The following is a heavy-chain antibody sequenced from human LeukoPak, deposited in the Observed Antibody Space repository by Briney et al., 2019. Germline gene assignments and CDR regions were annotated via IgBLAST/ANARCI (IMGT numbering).Heavy chain of an antibody. J-gene: IGHJ4*02. Sequence: GGSLRLSCAASGFSFSSYAMSWVRQAPGKGLEWVSAMSSSDDGRYYAASVRGRFTISRDTSRSTLYLQMNSLRAEDAAVYYCAKAPVTSCRGAFCYPFDYWGQGTLVTVSS. CDR2: MSSSDDGR. D-gene: IGHD2-15*01. V-gene: IGHV3-23*01. CDR1: GFSFSSYA. CDR3: AKAPVTSCRGAFCYPFDY.